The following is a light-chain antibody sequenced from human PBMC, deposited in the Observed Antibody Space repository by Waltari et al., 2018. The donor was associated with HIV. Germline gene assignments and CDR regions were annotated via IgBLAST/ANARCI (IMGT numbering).Light chain of an antibody. CDR1: QGISGY. V-gene: IGKV1-8*01. Sequence: AIRMTQSPSSFSASTGDRVTITCRASQGISGYLAWYQQKPGKAPKLLIYAASTLQSGVPSRFSGSGSGTDFTLTISCLQSEDFATYYCQQYYIYPRTFGQGTKLEIK. J-gene: IGKJ1*01. CDR2: AAS. CDR3: QQYYIYPRT.